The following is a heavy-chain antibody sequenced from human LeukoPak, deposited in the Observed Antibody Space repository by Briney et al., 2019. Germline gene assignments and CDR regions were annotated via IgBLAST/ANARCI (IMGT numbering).Heavy chain of an antibody. D-gene: IGHD6-13*01. V-gene: IGHV5-51*01. CDR1: GYSFTSYW. CDR2: IYPGDSDT. CDR3: ASAIAAAGRQPFDY. Sequence: GESLKISCKASGYSFTSYWIGWVRQLPGKGLEWMGIIYPGDSDTRYSPSFQGQVTISADKSISTAYLQWSSLKASDTAMYYCASAIAAAGRQPFDYWGQGTLVTVSS. J-gene: IGHJ4*02.